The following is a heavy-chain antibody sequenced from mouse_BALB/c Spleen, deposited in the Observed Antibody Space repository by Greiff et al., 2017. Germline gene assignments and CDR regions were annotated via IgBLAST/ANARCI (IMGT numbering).Heavy chain of an antibody. D-gene: IGHD2-4*01. CDR2: IWSDGST. J-gene: IGHJ4*01. CDR1: GFSLTSYG. CDR3: ARHVGLRGAMDY. Sequence: VQLQQSGPDLVAPSQSLSITCTVSGFSLTSYGVHWVRQPPGKGLEWLVVIWSDGSTTYNSALKSRLSISKDNSKSQVFLKMNSLQTDDTAMYYCARHVGLRGAMDYWGQGTSVTVSS. V-gene: IGHV2-6-2*01.